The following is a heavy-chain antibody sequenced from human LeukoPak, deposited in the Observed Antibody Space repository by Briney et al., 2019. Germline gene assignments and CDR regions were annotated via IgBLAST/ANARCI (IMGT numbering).Heavy chain of an antibody. CDR1: GYSFTSYW. V-gene: IGHV5-51*01. D-gene: IGHD6-19*01. CDR3: ARHLGSGWYPTAYSWFDP. J-gene: IGHJ5*02. Sequence: GESLKISCKGSGYSFTSYWIGWVRQMPGKGLEWMGIIYPGDSDTRYSPSFQGQVTISADKSISTAYLQWSSLKASDTAMYYCARHLGSGWYPTAYSWFDPWGQGTLVTVSS. CDR2: IYPGDSDT.